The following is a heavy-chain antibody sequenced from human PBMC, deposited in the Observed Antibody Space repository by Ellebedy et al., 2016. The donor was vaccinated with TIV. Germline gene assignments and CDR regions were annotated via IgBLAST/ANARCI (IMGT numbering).Heavy chain of an antibody. CDR3: AKDHRWGFGELKEY. V-gene: IGHV3-30*02. J-gene: IGHJ4*02. Sequence: GESRKISCAASGFTFSNFGMHWVRQAPGKGLEWVAYIRFDGTSQYYADSVKGRFTISRDTSMNTLHLQMNNLKTEDTGIYYCAKDHRWGFGELKEYWGQGALVTVSS. CDR2: IRFDGTSQ. D-gene: IGHD3-10*01. CDR1: GFTFSNFG.